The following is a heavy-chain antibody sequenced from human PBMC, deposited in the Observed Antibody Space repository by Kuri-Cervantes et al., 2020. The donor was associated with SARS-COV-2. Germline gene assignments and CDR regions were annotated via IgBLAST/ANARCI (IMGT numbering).Heavy chain of an antibody. D-gene: IGHD5-12*01. CDR1: GFTFSSYA. CDR2: ISSNGGST. J-gene: IGHJ4*02. CDR3: VKEKGLPGVDY. Sequence: GESLKISCSASGFTFSSYAMHWVRQAPGKGLEYVSAISSNGGSTYYADSVKGRFTISRDNSKNTLYLRMSSLRAEDTAVYYCVKEKGLPGVDYWGQGTLVTVSS. V-gene: IGHV3-64D*08.